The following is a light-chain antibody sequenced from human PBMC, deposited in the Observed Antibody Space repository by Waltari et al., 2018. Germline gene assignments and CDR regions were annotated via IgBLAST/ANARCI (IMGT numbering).Light chain of an antibody. V-gene: IGKV4-1*01. CDR2: WAS. CDR3: QQYYSTPLT. Sequence: DIVMTQSPDSLAVSLGERATINCKSSQSVLYSSNNKNYLAWYQQKPGQPPKLLIYWASTRASGVPDRFSGSGSGTDFTLPISSLQAEDVAVYSCQQYYSTPLTFGGGTKVEIK. CDR1: QSVLYSSNNKNY. J-gene: IGKJ4*01.